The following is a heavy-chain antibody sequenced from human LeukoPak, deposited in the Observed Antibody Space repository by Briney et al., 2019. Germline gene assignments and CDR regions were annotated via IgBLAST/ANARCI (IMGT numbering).Heavy chain of an antibody. Sequence: GGSLRLSCTASGFTFSSYAMSWVRQAPGKGLQWVSAISSTGGSTYYVDSVKGRFTISRDNSRNTLYLQMNSLRVEDTALYYCAKSWRYSRDGVDYWGQGALVTVSS. V-gene: IGHV3-23*01. CDR1: GFTFSSYA. D-gene: IGHD6-13*01. CDR2: ISSTGGST. J-gene: IGHJ4*02. CDR3: AKSWRYSRDGVDY.